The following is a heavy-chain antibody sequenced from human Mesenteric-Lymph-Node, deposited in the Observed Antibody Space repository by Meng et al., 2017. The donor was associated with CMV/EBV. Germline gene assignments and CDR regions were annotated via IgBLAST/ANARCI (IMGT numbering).Heavy chain of an antibody. J-gene: IGHJ4*02. Sequence: GESLKISCAASGFTFSSYSMNWVRQAPGKGLEWVAVISYDGSNKYYADSVKGRFTISRDNSKNTLYLQMNSLRAEDTAVYYCARSICSSTSCYSFDYWGQGTLVTVSS. CDR1: GFTFSSYS. CDR2: ISYDGSNK. D-gene: IGHD2-2*01. CDR3: ARSICSSTSCYSFDY. V-gene: IGHV3-30*03.